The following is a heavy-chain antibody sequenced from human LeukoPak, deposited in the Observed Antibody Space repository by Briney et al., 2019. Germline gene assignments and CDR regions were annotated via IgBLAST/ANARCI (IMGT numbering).Heavy chain of an antibody. CDR1: GFTFSSYS. CDR3: ARDRMITIFGVVTLDAFDI. V-gene: IGHV3-21*01. J-gene: IGHJ3*02. CDR2: ISSSSYI. D-gene: IGHD3-3*01. Sequence: PGGSLRLSCAASGFTFSSYSMNWVRQAPGKGLEWVSSISSSSYIYHADSVKGRFTISRDNAKNSLYLQMNSLRAEDTAVYYCARDRMITIFGVVTLDAFDIWGQGTMVTVSS.